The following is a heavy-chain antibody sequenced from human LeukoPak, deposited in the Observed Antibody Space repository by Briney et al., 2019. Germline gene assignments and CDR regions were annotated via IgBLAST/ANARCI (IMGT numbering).Heavy chain of an antibody. CDR2: INHSGST. CDR3: ARDGYCSGGSCYYYYGMDV. CDR1: GGSFSVYC. Sequence: SETLSLTCAVYGGSFSVYCWSWIRQPPGKGLEWIGEINHSGSTNYNPSLKSRVTISVDTSKNQFSLKLSPVTAADTAVYYCARDGYCSGGSCYYYYGMDVWGQGTTVTVSS. J-gene: IGHJ6*02. V-gene: IGHV4-34*01. D-gene: IGHD2-15*01.